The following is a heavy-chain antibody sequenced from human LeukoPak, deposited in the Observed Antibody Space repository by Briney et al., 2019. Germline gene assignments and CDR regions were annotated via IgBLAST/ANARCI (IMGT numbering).Heavy chain of an antibody. CDR3: ARAGTAYYYDSSGYYPDLVAFDI. Sequence: SETLSLTCTVSGGSISSYYWSWIRQPPGKGLEWFGYIYYIGSPNYNPSLKSRVTISVDTSKNQFSLKLSSVTAADTAVYYCARAGTAYYYDSSGYYPDLVAFDIWGQGTMVTVSS. CDR1: GGSISSYY. V-gene: IGHV4-59*01. J-gene: IGHJ3*02. CDR2: IYYIGSP. D-gene: IGHD3-22*01.